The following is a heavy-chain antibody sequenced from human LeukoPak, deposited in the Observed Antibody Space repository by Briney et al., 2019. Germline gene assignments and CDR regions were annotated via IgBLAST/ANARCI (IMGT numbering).Heavy chain of an antibody. CDR1: GYTFTSYD. V-gene: IGHV1-8*01. Sequence: ASVKVSCKASGYTFTSYDINWVRQATAQGLEWMGWMNPNSGNTGYAQKFQGRVTMTRNTSISTAYMELSSLRSEDTAVYYCARRGAVDILTGYYYYGMDVWGQGTTVTVFS. CDR3: ARRGAVDILTGYYYYGMDV. CDR2: MNPNSGNT. D-gene: IGHD3-9*01. J-gene: IGHJ6*02.